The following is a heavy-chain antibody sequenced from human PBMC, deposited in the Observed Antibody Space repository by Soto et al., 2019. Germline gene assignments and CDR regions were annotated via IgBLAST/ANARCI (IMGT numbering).Heavy chain of an antibody. CDR3: ALGGYNYGRPFDF. V-gene: IGHV4-59*01. J-gene: IGHJ4*02. Sequence: SETLSLTCSVSGASISNYHYSWIRQSPGKGLEWIGYVHHRGTTYYTPSLKSRVNMSLDTSTNEFYLNLKSVTAADTAVYYCALGGYNYGRPFDFWGQGTLVTVSS. CDR2: VHHRGTT. D-gene: IGHD5-18*01. CDR1: GASISNYH.